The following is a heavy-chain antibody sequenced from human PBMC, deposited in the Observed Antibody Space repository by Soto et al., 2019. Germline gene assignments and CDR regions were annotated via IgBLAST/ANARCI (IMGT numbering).Heavy chain of an antibody. J-gene: IGHJ4*02. CDR2: ISSSSSYT. V-gene: IGHV3-11*06. CDR1: GFTFSDYY. Sequence: GGSLRLSCAASGFTFSDYYMSWIRQAPGKGLEWVSYISSSSSYTNYADSVKGRFTISRDNAKNSLYLQMNSLRAEDTAVYYCASPLVREGVYWGQGTLVTVSS. CDR3: ASPLVREGVY. D-gene: IGHD6-6*01.